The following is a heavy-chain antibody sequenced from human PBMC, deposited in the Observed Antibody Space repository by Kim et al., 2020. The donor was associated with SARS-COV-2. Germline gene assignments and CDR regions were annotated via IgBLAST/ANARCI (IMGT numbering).Heavy chain of an antibody. V-gene: IGHV4-59*08. CDR2: IYYSGST. J-gene: IGHJ2*01. CDR1: GGSISSYY. Sequence: SETLSLTCTVSGGSISSYYWSWIRQPPGKGLEWIGYIYYSGSTNYNPSLKSRVTISVDTSKNQFSLKLSSVTAADTAVYYCARRTAAGPHWYFDLWGRGTLVTVSS. D-gene: IGHD6-13*01. CDR3: ARRTAAGPHWYFDL.